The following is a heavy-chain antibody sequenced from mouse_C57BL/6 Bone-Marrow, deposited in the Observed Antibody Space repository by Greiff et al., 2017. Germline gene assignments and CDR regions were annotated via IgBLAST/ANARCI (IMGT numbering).Heavy chain of an antibody. D-gene: IGHD1-1*01. J-gene: IGHJ2*01. CDR3: TYYYGSLVLFDY. Sequence: EVKVEESGGGLVQPGGSMKLSCVASGFTFSNYWMNWVRQSPEKGLEWVAQIRLKSDNYSTPYAESVKGRFTISRYDSKSSVYLQMNNLRAEDTGIYYCTYYYGSLVLFDYWGQGTTLTVSS. CDR2: IRLKSDNYST. V-gene: IGHV6-3*01. CDR1: GFTFSNYW.